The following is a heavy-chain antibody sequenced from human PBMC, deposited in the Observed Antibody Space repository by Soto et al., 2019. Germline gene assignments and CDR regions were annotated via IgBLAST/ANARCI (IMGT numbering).Heavy chain of an antibody. CDR3: ARRSGGTYYDILTGPPWFDP. CDR1: GGSISSSSYY. Sequence: SETLSLTCTVSGGSISSSSYYWGWIRQPPGKGLDWIGSIYYSGSTYYNPSLKSRVTISVDTSKNQFSLKLSSVTAADTAVYYCARRSGGTYYDILTGPPWFDPWGQGTLVTVSS. CDR2: IYYSGST. V-gene: IGHV4-39*01. J-gene: IGHJ5*02. D-gene: IGHD3-9*01.